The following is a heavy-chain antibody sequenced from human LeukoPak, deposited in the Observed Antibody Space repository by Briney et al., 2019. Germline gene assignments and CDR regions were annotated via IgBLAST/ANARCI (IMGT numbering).Heavy chain of an antibody. V-gene: IGHV4-39*07. D-gene: IGHD3-22*01. J-gene: IGHJ4*02. Sequence: SETLSLTCTVSGASISSRTYYWGWTRQTPGKGLEWIGSIYYSGSTDYNPSLKSRVTISVDTSKNQFSLKLSSVTAADTAVFYCARVGGPPYYYDSSGYYLDYWGQGTLVTVSS. CDR3: ARVGGPPYYYDSSGYYLDY. CDR1: GASISSRTYY. CDR2: IYYSGST.